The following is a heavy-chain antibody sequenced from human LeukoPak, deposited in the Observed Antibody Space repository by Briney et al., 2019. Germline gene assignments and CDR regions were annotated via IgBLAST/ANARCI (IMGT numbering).Heavy chain of an antibody. CDR3: AKVHRAYDYDSGSYYGSGFDY. CDR1: GFTLSSYE. D-gene: IGHD3-10*01. CDR2: IDYSGGET. J-gene: IGHJ4*02. V-gene: IGHV3-23*01. Sequence: GGSLRLSCTASGFTLSSYEMSWIRQAPGKGLEWVSSIDYSGGETHYADSVKGRFTISRDNSKNTLYLQMNSLRAEDTAIYYCAKVHRAYDYDSGSYYGSGFDYWGQGTLVTVSS.